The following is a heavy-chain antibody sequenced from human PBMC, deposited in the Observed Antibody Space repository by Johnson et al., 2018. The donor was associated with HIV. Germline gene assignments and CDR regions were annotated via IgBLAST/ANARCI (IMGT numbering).Heavy chain of an antibody. D-gene: IGHD3-22*01. CDR2: ISYDGSNK. V-gene: IGHV3-30*04. Sequence: VQLVESGGGVVQPGRSLRLSCAASGFTFSSYAMHWVRQAPGKGLEWVAVISYDGSNKYYTESVKGRFTVSRDNSKNTLYLEMNRLRVEDTAVYYCAKVWDYYDSNAFDIWGQGTMVTVSS. CDR1: GFTFSSYA. J-gene: IGHJ3*02. CDR3: AKVWDYYDSNAFDI.